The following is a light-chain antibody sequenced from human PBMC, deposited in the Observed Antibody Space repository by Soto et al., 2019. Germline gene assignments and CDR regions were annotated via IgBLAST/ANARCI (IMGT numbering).Light chain of an antibody. CDR3: QQYVSWT. V-gene: IGKV3-20*01. CDR2: GAS. J-gene: IGKJ1*01. CDR1: QSISSNH. Sequence: EIVLTQSPGTLSVSPGERATLSCRASQSISSNHLAWYQQKPGQAPSLLIYGASSRATGIPDRFRGSGSGTDFTLTISGLEPEDSAIYYCQQYVSWTFVQGTKVESK.